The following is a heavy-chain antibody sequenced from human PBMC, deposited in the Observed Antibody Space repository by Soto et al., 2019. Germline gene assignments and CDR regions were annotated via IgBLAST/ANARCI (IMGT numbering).Heavy chain of an antibody. CDR2: IYHSGST. Sequence: SETLSLTCTVSGGSISSSNWWSWVRQPPGKGLEWIGEIYHSGSTNYNPSLKSRVTISVDKSKNQFSLKLSSVTAADTAVYYCARRERAAGTDWWFDPWGQGTLVTVSS. CDR1: GGSISSSNW. D-gene: IGHD6-13*01. CDR3: ARRERAAGTDWWFDP. J-gene: IGHJ5*02. V-gene: IGHV4-4*02.